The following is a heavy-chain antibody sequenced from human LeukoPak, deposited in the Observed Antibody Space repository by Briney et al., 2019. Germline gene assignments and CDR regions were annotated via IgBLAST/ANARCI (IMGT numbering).Heavy chain of an antibody. D-gene: IGHD3-9*01. Sequence: ETLSLTRAVSGYSISSGYYWGWVRQAPGKGLEWVSGITVSGGSTYYADSVKGRFTISRDSSKNMLYLQMNSLRVEDTAVYYCAKDLKGFDPWGQGTLVTVSS. CDR2: ITVSGGST. J-gene: IGHJ5*02. CDR1: GYSISSGYY. V-gene: IGHV3-23*01. CDR3: AKDLKGFDP.